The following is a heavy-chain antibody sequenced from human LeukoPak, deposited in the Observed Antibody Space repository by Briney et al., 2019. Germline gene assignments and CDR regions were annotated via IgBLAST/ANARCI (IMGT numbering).Heavy chain of an antibody. CDR2: ISGSGGST. CDR3: ATPFIGGYYYDSSGYFRDY. J-gene: IGHJ4*02. V-gene: IGHV3-23*01. D-gene: IGHD3-22*01. Sequence: GGSLRLSCAASGFTFSSYAMSWVRQAPGKGLEWVSAISGSGGSTYYADSVKGRFTISRDNSKNTLYLQMNSLRAEDTAVYYCATPFIGGYYYDSSGYFRDYWGQGTLVTVSS. CDR1: GFTFSSYA.